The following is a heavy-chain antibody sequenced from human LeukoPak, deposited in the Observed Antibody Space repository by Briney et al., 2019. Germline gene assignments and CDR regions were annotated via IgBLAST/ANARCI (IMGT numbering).Heavy chain of an antibody. CDR2: ISASGNNT. J-gene: IGHJ4*02. D-gene: IGHD3-16*01. V-gene: IGHV3-23*01. CDR1: GFTFSNNA. CDR3: AKTMGDEGAIDF. Sequence: GGSLRLSCAASGFTFSNNAMAWVRDSTGKGVEWVSAISASGNNTFYTDSVKGGFTVSRDNSESTVYLQMSSLRAEDKALYVCAKTMGDEGAIDFWGQGTLVTVSS.